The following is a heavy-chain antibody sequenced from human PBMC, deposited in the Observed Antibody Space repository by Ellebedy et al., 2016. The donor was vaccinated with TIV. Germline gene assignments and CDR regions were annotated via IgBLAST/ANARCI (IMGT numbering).Heavy chain of an antibody. Sequence: MPSETLSLTCSVSGGSISSYYWSRIRQPPGKGLEWNGNIYYSGSTNYNPSLKRRVTISVDTSKNQFSLKLSSVTAADTAVYYCAIHVPGTATSFDYWGQGTLVTVSS. J-gene: IGHJ4*02. CDR1: GGSISSYY. V-gene: IGHV4-59*08. CDR2: IYYSGST. CDR3: AIHVPGTATSFDY. D-gene: IGHD2-15*01.